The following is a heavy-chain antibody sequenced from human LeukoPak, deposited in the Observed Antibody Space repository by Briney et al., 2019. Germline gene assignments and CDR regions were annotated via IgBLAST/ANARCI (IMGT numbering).Heavy chain of an antibody. CDR2: VREDGAEK. V-gene: IGHV3-7*01. D-gene: IGHD5-18*01. CDR1: GFIFNKYW. CDR3: ARGGKLEPTAMAS. J-gene: IGHJ5*02. Sequence: GGSLRLSCTASGFIFNKYWMSWVRQAPGKGLEWVATVREDGAEKYYVDSVKGRFTTSRDNANNMLYLQINSLRVEDTATYFCARGGKLEPTAMASWGQGSLVVVSS.